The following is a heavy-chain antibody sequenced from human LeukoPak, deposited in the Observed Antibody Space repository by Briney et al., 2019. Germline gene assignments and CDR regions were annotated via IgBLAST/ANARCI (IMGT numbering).Heavy chain of an antibody. J-gene: IGHJ4*02. V-gene: IGHV1-2*02. CDR3: ARDSDYGDSFDY. CDR2: INPNSGGT. D-gene: IGHD4-17*01. CDR1: GYTFIGYY. Sequence: ASVEVSCKTSGYTFIGYYMNWVRQAPGQGLEGMGWINPNSGGTNYAQNFQGRVTMTRDTSISTAYMELSRLRSDDTAVYYCARDSDYGDSFDYWGQGTLVTVSS.